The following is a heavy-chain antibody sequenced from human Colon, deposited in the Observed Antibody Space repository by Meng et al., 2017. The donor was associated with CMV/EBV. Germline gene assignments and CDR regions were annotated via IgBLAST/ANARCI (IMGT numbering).Heavy chain of an antibody. Sequence: SETLSLTCTVSGGSISSYYWSWIRQPPGKGLEWIGYIYYSVSTNYNPSLKSRVTISVDTSKNHFSLKLSSVTAADTAVYYCARFTTNYAFDIWGQGTMVTVSS. CDR1: GGSISSYY. V-gene: IGHV4-59*01. CDR2: IYYSVST. J-gene: IGHJ3*02. CDR3: ARFTTNYAFDI. D-gene: IGHD3-22*01.